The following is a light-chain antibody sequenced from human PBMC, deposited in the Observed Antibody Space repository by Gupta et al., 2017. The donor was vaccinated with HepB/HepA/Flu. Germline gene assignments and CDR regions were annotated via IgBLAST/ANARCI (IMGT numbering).Light chain of an antibody. CDR2: GKN. CDR3: NSRDSSGYHQV. J-gene: IGLJ1*01. CDR1: SLRTYY. V-gene: IGLV3-19*01. Sequence: SSELTQDPAVSVALGQTVRITCQGDSLRTYYASWYQQKPGQAPVLVIYGKNNRPSGIPDRFSGSSSGNTASLTITGAQAEDEADYYCNSRDSSGYHQVFGTETKVTVL.